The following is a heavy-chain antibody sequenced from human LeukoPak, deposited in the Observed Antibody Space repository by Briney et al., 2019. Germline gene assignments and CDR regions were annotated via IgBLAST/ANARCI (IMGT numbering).Heavy chain of an antibody. CDR1: GLNFNEHG. J-gene: IGHJ6*03. D-gene: IGHD2-2*02. V-gene: IGHV3-9*01. CDR3: TKDQLYCSSTSCYNYYYYYMDV. CDR2: ISWDGGNI. Sequence: GGSLRLSCAASGLNFNEHGMNWVRQVPGKGLEWVSGISWDGGNIAYADSVKGRFTVSRDNSKNTLYLQMNSLRAEDTAVYYCTKDQLYCSSTSCYNYYYYYMDVWGKGTTVTVSS.